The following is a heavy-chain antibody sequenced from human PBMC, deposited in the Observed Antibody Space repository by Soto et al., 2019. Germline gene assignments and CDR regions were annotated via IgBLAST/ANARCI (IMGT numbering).Heavy chain of an antibody. CDR3: ARDWYYDFWRAADLTYYYYYGMDV. V-gene: IGHV1-46*01. CDR2: INPSGGST. CDR1: GYTFTSYY. D-gene: IGHD3-3*01. Sequence: ASVKVSCKASGYTFTSYYMHWVRQAPGQGLEWMGIINPSGGSTSYAQKFQGRVTMTRDTATSTVYMELSSLRSEDKALYYCARDWYYDFWRAADLTYYYYYGMDVWGQGTTVTVSS. J-gene: IGHJ6*02.